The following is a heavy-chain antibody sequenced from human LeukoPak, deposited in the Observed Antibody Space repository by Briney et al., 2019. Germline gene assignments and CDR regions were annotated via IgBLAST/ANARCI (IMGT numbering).Heavy chain of an antibody. CDR3: GGSGADY. CDR2: IKSKTDGGTA. V-gene: IGHV3-15*01. J-gene: IGHJ4*02. CDR1: GFTFSNSW. Sequence: GGSLRLSCAASGFTFSNSWMSWVRQAPGKGLEWVGRIKSKTDGGTADFAAPVQGRFATSRDDSKNTVYLQMNSLKTEDTAIYYCGGSGADYWGQGTLVTVSS. D-gene: IGHD3-10*01.